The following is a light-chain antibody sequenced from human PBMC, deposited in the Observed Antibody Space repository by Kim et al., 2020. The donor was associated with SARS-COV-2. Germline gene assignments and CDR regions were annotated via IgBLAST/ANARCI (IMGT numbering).Light chain of an antibody. CDR1: SSNIGSNY. V-gene: IGLV1-47*01. CDR3: AAWDDSLRSV. Sequence: PGQSVTISCSGSSSNIGSNYVYWYQQLPGTAPKLLIYRNNQRPSGVPDRFSGSKSGTSASLAISGLRSEDEADYYCAAWDDSLRSVFGGGTQLTVL. J-gene: IGLJ2*01. CDR2: RNN.